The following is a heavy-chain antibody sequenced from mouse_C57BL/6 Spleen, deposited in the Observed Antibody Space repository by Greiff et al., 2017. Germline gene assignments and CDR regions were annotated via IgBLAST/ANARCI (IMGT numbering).Heavy chain of an antibody. Sequence: VQLKESGGGLVKPGGSLKLSCAASGFTFSSYAMSWVRQTPEKRLEWVATISDGGSYTYYPDNVKGRFTISRDKAKNNLYLQMSHLKSEDTAMYYCAGGYDHKYGMFFANCGRGTLETV. J-gene: IGHJ3*01. V-gene: IGHV5-4*01. CDR2: ISDGGSYT. D-gene: IGHD2-3*01. CDR3: AGGYDHKYGMFFAN. CDR1: GFTFSSYA.